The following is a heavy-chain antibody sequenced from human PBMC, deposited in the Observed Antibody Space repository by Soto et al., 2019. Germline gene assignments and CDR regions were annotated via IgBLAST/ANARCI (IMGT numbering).Heavy chain of an antibody. J-gene: IGHJ4*02. V-gene: IGHV3-33*01. Sequence: GGSLRFSCAASGFTFSSYGMHWVRQAPGKGLEWVAVIWYDGSNKYYADSVKGRFTISRDNSKNTLYLQMNSLRAEDTAVYYCARESHYGSGGEPYFDYWGQGTLVTVSS. CDR2: IWYDGSNK. CDR3: ARESHYGSGGEPYFDY. D-gene: IGHD3-10*01. CDR1: GFTFSSYG.